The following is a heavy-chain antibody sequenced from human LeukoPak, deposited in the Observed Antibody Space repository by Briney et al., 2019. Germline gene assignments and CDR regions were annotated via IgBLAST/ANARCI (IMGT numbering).Heavy chain of an antibody. CDR1: GGSINNYY. CDR3: ARQQSYYGSVRYSPETYWFDP. D-gene: IGHD3-10*01. J-gene: IGHJ5*02. CDR2: FSYSGST. Sequence: PSETLSLTCTVSGGSINNYYWSWIRQPPGKGLEWIGDFSYSGSTNYNPSLKSRVTMSVDTSRKQLSLKLSSLTAADTAVYYCARQQSYYGSVRYSPETYWFDPWGQGTLVTVSS. V-gene: IGHV4-59*08.